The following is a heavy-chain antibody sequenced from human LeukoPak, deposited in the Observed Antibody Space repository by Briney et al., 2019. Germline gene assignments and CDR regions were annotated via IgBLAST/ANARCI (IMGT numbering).Heavy chain of an antibody. V-gene: IGHV3-23*01. CDR2: IASNGANS. Sequence: GGSLRLSCAASGFTFRDAAMTWVRQAPGKGLEWVSLIASNGANSYYAESVKGRFSISRDNSKNMLSLQMNSPRVEDTARYYCAKDIQLSTWGRGTVVTVSS. CDR1: GFTFRDAA. CDR3: AKDIQLST. J-gene: IGHJ3*01. D-gene: IGHD5-24*01.